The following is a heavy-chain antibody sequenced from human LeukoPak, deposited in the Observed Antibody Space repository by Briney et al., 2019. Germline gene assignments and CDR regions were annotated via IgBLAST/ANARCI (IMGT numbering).Heavy chain of an antibody. Sequence: SSETLSLTCTVSGVSVGSGTYHWSWIRQPPGKGLEWIWYIYYSGSTNYNPSLKSRVTISVDTSKNQFSLKLSSVTAADTAVYYCARDSRSYYASSGYYGTFDYWGQGTLVTVSS. CDR1: GVSVGSGTYH. CDR2: IYYSGST. V-gene: IGHV4-61*01. CDR3: ARDSRSYYASSGYYGTFDY. J-gene: IGHJ4*02. D-gene: IGHD3-22*01.